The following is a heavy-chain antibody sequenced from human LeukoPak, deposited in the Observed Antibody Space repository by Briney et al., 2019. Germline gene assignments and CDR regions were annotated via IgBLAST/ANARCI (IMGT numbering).Heavy chain of an antibody. Sequence: GESLKISCKGPGNSFPNNWIVWVRQMPGKGLEWMGNIFPGDYDTRYSPSFEGQVTISVDKSINTAYLQWSSLRASDTAMYYCALVGGGFDKWGQGTLVTVSS. CDR1: GNSFPNNW. CDR2: IFPGDYDT. CDR3: ALVGGGFDK. D-gene: IGHD3-16*01. V-gene: IGHV5-51*01. J-gene: IGHJ4*02.